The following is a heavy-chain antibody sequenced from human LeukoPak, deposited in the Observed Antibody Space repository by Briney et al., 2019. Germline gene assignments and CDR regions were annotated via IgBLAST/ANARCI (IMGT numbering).Heavy chain of an antibody. CDR2: IYYSGTT. CDR3: ARVLRSMASQYYFDY. CDR1: GGSISSYY. D-gene: IGHD2/OR15-2a*01. J-gene: IGHJ4*02. Sequence: SETLSLTCTVSGGSISSYYWSWIRQPPGKGLEWIGYIYYSGTTSYNPSLKTRVTISIDTSKNQFSLKLSSVTAADTAVYYCARVLRSMASQYYFDYWGQGTLVTVSS. V-gene: IGHV4-59*01.